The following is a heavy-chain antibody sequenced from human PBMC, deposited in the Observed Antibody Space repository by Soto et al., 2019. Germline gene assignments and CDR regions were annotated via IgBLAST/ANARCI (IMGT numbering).Heavy chain of an antibody. J-gene: IGHJ4*02. D-gene: IGHD5-12*01. Sequence: TGGSRRLCCTASGFAFSDYAMSWVRQAPGKGLEWVSAIGGGGRKTYYADSVKGRFTMSRDNSKNTVYLQMNSLRAEDTAIYYCAKGWLRDGYNFEVLYFDYWGQGTLVTVSS. CDR2: IGGGGRKT. CDR1: GFAFSDYA. CDR3: AKGWLRDGYNFEVLYFDY. V-gene: IGHV3-23*01.